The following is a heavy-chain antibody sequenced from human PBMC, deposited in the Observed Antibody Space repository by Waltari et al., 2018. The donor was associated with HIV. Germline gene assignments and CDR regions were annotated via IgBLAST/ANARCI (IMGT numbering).Heavy chain of an antibody. V-gene: IGHV3-66*01. CDR2: IYSGGST. D-gene: IGHD2-21*02. CDR1: GFTVSSNN. CDR3: ASIAYCGGDCYPRGMDV. J-gene: IGHJ6*02. Sequence: EVQLVESGGGLVQPGGSLRLSCAASGFTVSSNNMSWVRQAPGKGLEWVSVIYSGGSTYYADSVKGRFTISRDNSKNTLYLQMNSLRAEDTAVYYCASIAYCGGDCYPRGMDVWGQGTTVTVSS.